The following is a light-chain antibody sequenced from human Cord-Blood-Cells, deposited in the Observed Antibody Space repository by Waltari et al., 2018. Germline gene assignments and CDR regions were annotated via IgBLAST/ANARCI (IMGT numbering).Light chain of an antibody. V-gene: IGLV3-19*01. Sequence: SSELTQDPAVSVALGQTVRITCQGDSLRSYYASWYQQKPGQAPVLVIYGKNNRPSGIPDRFSGSSSRNTASLTITGALAEDEADYYCNSRDSSGNHLVFGGGTKLTVL. CDR3: NSRDSSGNHLV. CDR2: GKN. J-gene: IGLJ2*01. CDR1: SLRSYY.